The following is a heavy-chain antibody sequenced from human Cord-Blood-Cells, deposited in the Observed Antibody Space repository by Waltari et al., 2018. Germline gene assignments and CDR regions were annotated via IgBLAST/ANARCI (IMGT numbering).Heavy chain of an antibody. D-gene: IGHD7-27*01. CDR2: MNSNSGNT. CDR1: GYTFTSYD. J-gene: IGHJ4*02. V-gene: IGHV1-8*01. CDR3: ARCLELGRDY. Sequence: QVQLVQSGAEVKQPGASVKASCKAPGYTFTSYDITWVRQATGQGLEWMGWMNSNSGNTGYAQKFQGRVTMTRNTSISTAYMELSSLRSEDTAVYYCARCLELGRDYWGQGTLVTVSS.